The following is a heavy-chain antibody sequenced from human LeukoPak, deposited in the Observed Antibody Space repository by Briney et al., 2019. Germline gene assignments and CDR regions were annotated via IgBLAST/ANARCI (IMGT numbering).Heavy chain of an antibody. D-gene: IGHD6-19*01. CDR1: GFTFSNYE. CDR3: ASGSSYSSGWYYFDY. V-gene: IGHV3-48*03. Sequence: GGSLRLSCSASGFTFSNYEMNWVRLAPGKGLEWVSYIASSGSTIYYADSVKGRFTISRDNAKNSLYLQMNSLRAEDTAVYYCASGSSYSSGWYYFDYWGQGTLVTVSS. CDR2: IASSGSTI. J-gene: IGHJ4*02.